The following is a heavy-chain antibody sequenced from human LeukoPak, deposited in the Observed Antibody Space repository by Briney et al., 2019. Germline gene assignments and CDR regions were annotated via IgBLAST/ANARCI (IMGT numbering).Heavy chain of an antibody. CDR2: ISSSSSYI. D-gene: IGHD6-19*01. V-gene: IGHV3-21*04. CDR1: GFTFSSYS. Sequence: GGSLRLSCAASGFTFSSYSMNWVRQAPGKGLEWVSSISSSSSYIYYADSVKGRFTISRDNAKNSLYLQMNSLRAEDTAVYYCARASLAVAPYFDYWGQGTLVTVSS. J-gene: IGHJ4*02. CDR3: ARASLAVAPYFDY.